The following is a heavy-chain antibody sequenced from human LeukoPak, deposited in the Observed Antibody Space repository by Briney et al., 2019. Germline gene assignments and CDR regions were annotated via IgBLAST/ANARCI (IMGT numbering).Heavy chain of an antibody. CDR3: ARVRTGTTNWFDP. CDR1: GFTFSSYW. Sequence: QPGGSLRLSCAASGFTFSSYWMSWVRQAPGKGLEWVATINQDGGGKYYVDSVKGRFTISRDNAKNSLHLQMSSLRAEDTAVYYCARVRTGTTNWFDPWGQGTLVTVSS. CDR2: INQDGGGK. V-gene: IGHV3-7*04. J-gene: IGHJ5*02. D-gene: IGHD1-1*01.